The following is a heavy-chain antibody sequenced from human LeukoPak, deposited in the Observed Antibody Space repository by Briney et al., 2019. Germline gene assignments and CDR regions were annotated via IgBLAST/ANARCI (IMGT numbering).Heavy chain of an antibody. CDR1: GYTFTSYD. Sequence: ASVKVSCKASGYTFTSYDINWVRQATGQGLEWMGWMNPNSGNTGYAQKFQGRVTMTRNTSISTAYMELSSLRSEDTAVYYCARGRHYCDSSGYYYGPLIDYWGQGTLVTVSS. CDR3: ARGRHYCDSSGYYYGPLIDY. D-gene: IGHD3-22*01. J-gene: IGHJ4*02. CDR2: MNPNSGNT. V-gene: IGHV1-8*01.